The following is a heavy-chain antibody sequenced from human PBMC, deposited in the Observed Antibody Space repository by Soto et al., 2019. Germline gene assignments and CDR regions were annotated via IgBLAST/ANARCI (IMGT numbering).Heavy chain of an antibody. J-gene: IGHJ4*02. CDR2: ISGSGTNT. V-gene: IGHV3-23*01. CDR1: GFTFSNYL. CDR3: AKVPLSLKFYDY. Sequence: EVQMSDSGGGLVQPGGSLRLYCAASGFTFSNYLMNWFRQAPGKGLEWASGISGSGTNTYYADSVKGRFTISRDNSKNTLYLQMISLTAADTAIYYCAKVPLSLKFYDYWGQGTQVTVS.